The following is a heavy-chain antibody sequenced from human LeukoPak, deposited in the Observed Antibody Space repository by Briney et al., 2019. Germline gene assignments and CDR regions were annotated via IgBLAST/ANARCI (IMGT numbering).Heavy chain of an antibody. J-gene: IGHJ3*01. CDR2: ISNTGGST. CDR3: AKEIKWVLLQPHAFDL. V-gene: IGHV3-23*01. CDR1: GFTFSSYA. Sequence: PGGSLRLSCAASGFTFSSYAMSWVRLAPGRGLEWVSSISNTGGSTYYAVSVKGRFTISRDNSENTLSLQMNSLRAEDTALYYCAKEIKWVLLQPHAFDLWGQGTMVTVSS. D-gene: IGHD1-26*01.